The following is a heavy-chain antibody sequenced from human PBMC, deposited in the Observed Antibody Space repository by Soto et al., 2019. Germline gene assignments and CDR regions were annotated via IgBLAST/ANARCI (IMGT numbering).Heavy chain of an antibody. Sequence: EVQLVESGGDLVQPGGSLRLSCVASGFTFGAYWMSWVRQAPGKGLEWVATINNDGSEKYYADAVRGRFTLSRDNTKSSFYLELGGLRAEDTAIYYCARGSNQDYWGQGTLVAVSS. CDR3: ARGSNQDY. V-gene: IGHV3-7*03. D-gene: IGHD2-8*01. CDR1: GFTFGAYW. J-gene: IGHJ4*02. CDR2: INNDGSEK.